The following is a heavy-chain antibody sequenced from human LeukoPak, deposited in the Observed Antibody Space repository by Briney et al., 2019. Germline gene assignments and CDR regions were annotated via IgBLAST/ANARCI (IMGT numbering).Heavy chain of an antibody. V-gene: IGHV1-8*01. CDR1: GYTFTSYD. Sequence: ASVKVSCKASGYTFTSYDINWVRQATGQGLEWMGWMNPNSGNTGYAQKFQGRVTMTTDTSTSTAYMELRSLRSDDTAVYYCARYGMDVWGQGTTVTVSS. CDR2: MNPNSGNT. CDR3: ARYGMDV. J-gene: IGHJ6*02.